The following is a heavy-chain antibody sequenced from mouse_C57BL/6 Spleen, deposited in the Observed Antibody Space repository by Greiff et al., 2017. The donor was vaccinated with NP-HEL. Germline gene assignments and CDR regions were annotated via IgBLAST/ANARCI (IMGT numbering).Heavy chain of an antibody. CDR3: AVGSSTFAY. V-gene: IGHV1-81*01. CDR2: IYPRSGNT. Sequence: VQLQQSGAELARPGASVKLSCKASGYTFTSYGISWVKQRTGQGLEWIGEIYPRSGNTYYNEKFKGKATLTADKSSSTAYMELRSLTSEDSAVSFCAVGSSTFAYWGQGTLVTVSA. J-gene: IGHJ3*01. CDR1: GYTFTSYG. D-gene: IGHD1-1*01.